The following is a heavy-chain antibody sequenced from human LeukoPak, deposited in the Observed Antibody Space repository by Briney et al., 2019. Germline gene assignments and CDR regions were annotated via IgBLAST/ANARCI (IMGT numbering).Heavy chain of an antibody. CDR1: GFTFRTYG. CDR2: VSGATGNS. J-gene: IGHJ6*02. Sequence: GGSLRLSCAASGFTFRTYGMNWIRQAPGKGLEWVSSVSGATGNSYYVGSVKGRFTISRDNSKTTLYLQMSNLRAEDTAVYFCARGGGLDVWGQGATVTVSS. D-gene: IGHD3-16*01. CDR3: ARGGGLDV. V-gene: IGHV3-23*01.